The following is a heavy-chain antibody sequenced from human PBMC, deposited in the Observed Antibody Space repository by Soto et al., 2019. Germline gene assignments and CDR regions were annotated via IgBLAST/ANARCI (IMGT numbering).Heavy chain of an antibody. J-gene: IGHJ4*02. D-gene: IGHD3-10*01. CDR2: ISAYNGNT. V-gene: IGHV1-18*04. CDR3: ARHPLYGPGLNGY. CDR1: CYTFTSNG. Sequence: SVKVSCKDACYTFTSNGISWVRQAPGQGLEWMGWISAYNGNTNYAQKLQGRVTMTTDTSTSTAYMELRSLRSDDTAVYYCARHPLYGPGLNGYWGQGTLVTVSS.